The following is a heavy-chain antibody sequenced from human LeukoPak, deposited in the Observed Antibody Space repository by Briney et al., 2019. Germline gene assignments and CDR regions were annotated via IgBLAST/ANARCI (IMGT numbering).Heavy chain of an antibody. V-gene: IGHV3-7*01. CDR1: GFDFSNSW. Sequence: GGSLRLSCVPSGFDFSNSWMTWVRPAPGEGLEWVANIKQDGSEKYYVDSVKGRFTISRDNAKNSLYLQMNSLRAEDTAVYYCARRDYYGSGSYDYWGQGTLVTVSS. D-gene: IGHD3-10*01. CDR3: ARRDYYGSGSYDY. CDR2: IKQDGSEK. J-gene: IGHJ4*02.